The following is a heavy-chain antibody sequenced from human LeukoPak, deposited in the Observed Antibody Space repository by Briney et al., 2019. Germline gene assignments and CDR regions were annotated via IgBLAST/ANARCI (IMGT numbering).Heavy chain of an antibody. D-gene: IGHD2-8*01. CDR3: ARHKWSSRAGYFQH. V-gene: IGHV5-51*01. J-gene: IGHJ1*01. CDR1: GYSFTSFW. Sequence: GESLKISCEVSGYSFTSFWIGWVRQMPGKGLEWMGIIYPGDSDTRYSPSFQGQVTISADKSISTAYLQWSSLKASDTAMYYCARHKWSSRAGYFQHWGQGTLVTVSS. CDR2: IYPGDSDT.